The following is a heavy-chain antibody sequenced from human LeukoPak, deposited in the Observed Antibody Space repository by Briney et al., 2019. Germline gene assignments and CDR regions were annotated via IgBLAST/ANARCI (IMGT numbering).Heavy chain of an antibody. CDR1: GGSISSYY. Sequence: PSETLSLTCTVSGGSISSYYWSWIRQPPGKGLEWLGYIYYSGSTNYNPSLKSRVTISVDTSKNQFSLKLSSVTAADTAIYYCARSYIAASGRDAFDIWGQGTMVTVSS. J-gene: IGHJ3*02. CDR2: IYYSGST. V-gene: IGHV4-59*01. D-gene: IGHD6-13*01. CDR3: ARSYIAASGRDAFDI.